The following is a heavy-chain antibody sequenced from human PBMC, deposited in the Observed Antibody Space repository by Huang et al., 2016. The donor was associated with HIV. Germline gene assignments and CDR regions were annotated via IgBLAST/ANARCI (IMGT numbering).Heavy chain of an antibody. CDR3: ARVSNIFGGDYYYLDV. D-gene: IGHD3-3*02. J-gene: IGHJ6*03. CDR1: GYSFTKYA. V-gene: IGHV7-4-1*02. CDR2: INTISTVP. Sequence: QLQLVQSASELKKPGASVKISFKASGYSFTKYAMTWLRQPHAQGLECVGWINTISTVPAYARDFTGRFVFSLDTSVSTAFLQISNLKAEDSGVYYCARVSNIFGGDYYYLDVWGRGTAVTVSS.